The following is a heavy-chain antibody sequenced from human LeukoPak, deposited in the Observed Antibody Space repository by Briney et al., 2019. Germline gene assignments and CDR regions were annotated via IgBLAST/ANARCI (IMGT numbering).Heavy chain of an antibody. CDR2: IYYSGST. Sequence: NSSETLSLTCTVSGGSISSYYWSWIRQPPGKGLEWIGYIYYSGSTNYNPSLKSRVTISVDTSKNQFSLKLTSVTAADTAVYYCAREGGFYRPLDYSGQGTLVTVSS. CDR3: AREGGFYRPLDY. CDR1: GGSISSYY. V-gene: IGHV4-59*12. D-gene: IGHD3-3*01. J-gene: IGHJ4*02.